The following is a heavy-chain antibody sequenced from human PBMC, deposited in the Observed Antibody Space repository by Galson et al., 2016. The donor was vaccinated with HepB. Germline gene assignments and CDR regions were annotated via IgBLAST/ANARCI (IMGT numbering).Heavy chain of an antibody. CDR2: ISSSSSFI. CDR3: ASFLTTYYFDY. J-gene: IGHJ4*02. CDR1: AFTFSSYT. Sequence: SLRLSCAASAFTFSSYTMNWVRQAPGTGLEWVSSISSSSSFIYYADSVKGRFTISRDNAKNSLYLQMNSLRAEDTAVYYCASFLTTYYFDYWGQGTLVTVYS. V-gene: IGHV3-21*03. D-gene: IGHD4-17*01.